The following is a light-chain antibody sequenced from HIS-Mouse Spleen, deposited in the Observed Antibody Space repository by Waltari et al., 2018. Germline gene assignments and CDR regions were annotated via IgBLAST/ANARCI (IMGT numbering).Light chain of an antibody. CDR1: ALPKQY. Sequence: SYELTPPPSASVSPGQTARIPCSRDALPKQYAYWSQQKSGQSPVLVIYEDSKRPSGIPERFSGSSSGTMATLTISGAQVEDEADYYCYSTDSSGNHRVFGGGTKLTVL. CDR3: YSTDSSGNHRV. CDR2: EDS. V-gene: IGLV3-10*01. J-gene: IGLJ2*01.